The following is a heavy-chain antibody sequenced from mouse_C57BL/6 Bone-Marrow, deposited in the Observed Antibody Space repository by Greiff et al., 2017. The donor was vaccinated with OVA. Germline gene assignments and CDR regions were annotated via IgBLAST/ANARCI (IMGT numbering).Heavy chain of an antibody. J-gene: IGHJ2*01. D-gene: IGHD2-3*01. Sequence: QVQLQQSGAEVVRPGASVKLSCKASGYTFTDPYINWVKQRPGQGLEWIARIYPGSGNTYYNEKFKGKATLTAEKSSNTAYMQLSSLTSEDSAVYVCARDDGYFFEYWGQGTTLTVSS. CDR3: ARDDGYFFEY. CDR1: GYTFTDPY. CDR2: IYPGSGNT. V-gene: IGHV1-76*01.